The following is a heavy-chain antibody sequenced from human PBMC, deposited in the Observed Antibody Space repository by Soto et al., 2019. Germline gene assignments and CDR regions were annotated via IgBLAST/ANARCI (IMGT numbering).Heavy chain of an antibody. CDR3: AKDSAMDYYGMDV. CDR1: GFTFDDYT. J-gene: IGHJ6*02. Sequence: EVQLVESGGVVVQPGGSLRLSCAASGFTFDDYTMHWVRQAPGKGLEWVSLISWDGGSTYYADSVKGRFTISRDNSKNSLYLQMNSLRTEVTALYYCAKDSAMDYYGMDVWGQGTTVTVSS. V-gene: IGHV3-43*01. CDR2: ISWDGGST.